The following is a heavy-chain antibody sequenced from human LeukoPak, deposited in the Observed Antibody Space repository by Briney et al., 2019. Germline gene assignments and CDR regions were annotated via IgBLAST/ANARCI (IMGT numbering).Heavy chain of an antibody. Sequence: PGGSLRLSCAASGFTFDDYAMHWVRQAPGKGLEWVSGISWNSGSIGYADSVKGRFTISRDNAKNSLYLQMNSLRAEDTALYYCAKELYYGSSWYDIYWGQGTLVTVSS. CDR1: GFTFDDYA. D-gene: IGHD6-13*01. CDR2: ISWNSGSI. V-gene: IGHV3-9*01. CDR3: AKELYYGSSWYDIY. J-gene: IGHJ4*02.